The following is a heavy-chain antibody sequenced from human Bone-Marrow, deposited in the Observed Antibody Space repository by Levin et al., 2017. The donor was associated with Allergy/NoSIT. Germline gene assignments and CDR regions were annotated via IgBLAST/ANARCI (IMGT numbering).Heavy chain of an antibody. Sequence: PGGSLRLSCAASGFIFDEFAMHWVRQAPGKGLEWVSGISWDSYTIGYADSVKGRFTISRDNAKNSLYLQMNSLRPEDTALYYCAKDTLIIESTSPQYGMDVWGQGTTVTVSS. J-gene: IGHJ6*02. V-gene: IGHV3-9*01. CDR2: ISWDSYTI. CDR1: GFIFDEFA. D-gene: IGHD2/OR15-2a*01. CDR3: AKDTLIIESTSPQYGMDV.